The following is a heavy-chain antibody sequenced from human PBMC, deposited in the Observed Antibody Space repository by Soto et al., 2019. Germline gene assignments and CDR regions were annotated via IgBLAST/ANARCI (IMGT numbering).Heavy chain of an antibody. J-gene: IGHJ6*03. CDR1: GFTFSSYG. V-gene: IGHV3-33*01. CDR3: ARDVGGGIPNYYYYMDV. CDR2: IWYDGSNK. Sequence: GGSLRLSCAASGFTFSSYGMHWVRQAPGKGLEWVAVIWYDGSNKYYADSVKGRFTISRDNSKNTLYLQMNSLRAEDTAVYYCARDVGGGIPNYYYYMDVWGKGTTVTVSS. D-gene: IGHD3-16*01.